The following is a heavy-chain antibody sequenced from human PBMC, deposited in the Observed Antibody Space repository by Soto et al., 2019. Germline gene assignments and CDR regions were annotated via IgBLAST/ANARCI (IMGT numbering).Heavy chain of an antibody. Sequence: PSETLSLTCAVYGGSFSGYYWSWIRQPPGKGLEWIGEINHSGSTNYNPSLKSRVTISVDTSKNQFSLKLSSVTAADTAVYYCARAPIYGSGSYYKDYYYGMDVWGQGTTVTVSS. V-gene: IGHV4-34*01. CDR3: ARAPIYGSGSYYKDYYYGMDV. CDR1: GGSFSGYY. CDR2: INHSGST. D-gene: IGHD3-10*01. J-gene: IGHJ6*02.